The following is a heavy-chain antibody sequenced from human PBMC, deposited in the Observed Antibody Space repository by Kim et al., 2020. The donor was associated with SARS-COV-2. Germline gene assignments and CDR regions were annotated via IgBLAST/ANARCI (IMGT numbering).Heavy chain of an antibody. V-gene: IGHV3-23*01. D-gene: IGHD6-19*01. CDR1: GFTFMSYA. Sequence: GGSLRLSCAASGFTFMSYAMHWIRQAPGKGLECVASISGSGASTYYADSVKGRFSISRVNSKSILYLQMNRLRAEDTAVYYCARGCSSGWLAGTDYWGQGIVVTVSS. CDR3: ARGCSSGWLAGTDY. J-gene: IGHJ4*02. CDR2: ISGSGAST.